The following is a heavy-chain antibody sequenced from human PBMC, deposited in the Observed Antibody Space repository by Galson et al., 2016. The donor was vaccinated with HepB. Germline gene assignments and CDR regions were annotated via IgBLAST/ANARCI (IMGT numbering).Heavy chain of an antibody. Sequence: SVKVSCKASGYTFTSYDINWVRQAAGQGLEWLGWMNPNSGNTGCAQKFQGRVTMTRDTSLDTAYMELSSLTSEDTGVYYCARNPPNTGWFDPWGQGTLVIVSS. V-gene: IGHV1-8*01. CDR3: ARNPPNTGWFDP. CDR2: MNPNSGNT. J-gene: IGHJ5*02. CDR1: GYTFTSYD. D-gene: IGHD3-10*01.